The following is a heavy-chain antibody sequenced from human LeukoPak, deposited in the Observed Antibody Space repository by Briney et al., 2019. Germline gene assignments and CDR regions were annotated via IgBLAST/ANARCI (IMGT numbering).Heavy chain of an antibody. J-gene: IGHJ4*02. CDR3: ARGAYAKEELAPPGWDY. Sequence: GASVKVSCKASGYTFTCYYMHWVRQAPGQGLDCMGIINPSGGSTSYAQKFQGRVTMTRDTSTSTVYMELSSLRFEDTAVYYCARGAYAKEELAPPGWDYWGQGTLVTVSS. CDR2: INPSGGST. V-gene: IGHV1-46*01. D-gene: IGHD1-26*01. CDR1: GYTFTCYY.